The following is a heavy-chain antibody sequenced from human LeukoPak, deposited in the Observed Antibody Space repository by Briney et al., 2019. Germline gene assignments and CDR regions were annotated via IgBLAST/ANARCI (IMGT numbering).Heavy chain of an antibody. Sequence: MSSETLSLTCTVSGGSISSYYWSWIRQPPGKGLEWIGYIYYSGSTNYNPSLKSRVTISVDTSKNQFSLKLSSVTAADTAVYYCARASSSWHTGSDWFDPWGQGTLVAVSS. CDR2: IYYSGST. J-gene: IGHJ5*02. CDR3: ARASSSWHTGSDWFDP. D-gene: IGHD6-13*01. V-gene: IGHV4-59*01. CDR1: GGSISSYY.